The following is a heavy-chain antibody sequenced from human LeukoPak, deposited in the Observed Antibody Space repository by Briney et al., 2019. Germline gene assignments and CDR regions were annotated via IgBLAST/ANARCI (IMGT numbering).Heavy chain of an antibody. J-gene: IGHJ4*02. CDR1: GFTFSSYS. CDR3: AKDRGLNYYGSGSHYYFDY. D-gene: IGHD3-10*01. CDR2: ISSSSSTI. Sequence: GGSLRLSCAASGFTFSSYSMNWVRQAPGKGLEWVSYISSSSSTIYYADSVKGRFTISRDNAKNSLYLQMNSLRAEDMALYYCAKDRGLNYYGSGSHYYFDYWGQGTLVTVSS. V-gene: IGHV3-48*04.